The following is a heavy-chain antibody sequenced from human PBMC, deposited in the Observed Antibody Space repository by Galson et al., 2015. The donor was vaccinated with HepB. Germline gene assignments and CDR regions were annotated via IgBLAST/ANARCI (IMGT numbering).Heavy chain of an antibody. CDR3: AKSGAVGATGHAWGTYGTED. CDR1: GFTFSSYA. V-gene: IGHV3-23*01. J-gene: IGHJ6*02. Sequence: SLRLSCAASGFTFSSYAMTWVRQAPGMGLEWVSAIGGSGGNTFYADSVKGRFTISRDNSKNTLYRQLNSLGAEDAAIYFCAKSGAVGATGHAWGTYGTEDWGQGTTVTVSS. CDR2: IGGSGGNT. D-gene: IGHD3-16*01.